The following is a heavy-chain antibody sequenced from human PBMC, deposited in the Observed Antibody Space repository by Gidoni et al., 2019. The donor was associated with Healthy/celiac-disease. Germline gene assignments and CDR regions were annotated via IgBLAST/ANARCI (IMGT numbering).Heavy chain of an antibody. Sequence: EVQLLESGGGLVQPGGSLRLSCAASGFTFSSYAMSWVRQAPGKGLEWVSAISVSGGSTYYADSVKGRFTISRDNSKNTLYLQMNSLRAEDTAVYYCAKDGGSSPRGDYWGQGTLVTVSS. CDR3: AKDGGSSPRGDY. J-gene: IGHJ4*02. V-gene: IGHV3-23*01. CDR2: ISVSGGST. D-gene: IGHD3-16*01. CDR1: GFTFSSYA.